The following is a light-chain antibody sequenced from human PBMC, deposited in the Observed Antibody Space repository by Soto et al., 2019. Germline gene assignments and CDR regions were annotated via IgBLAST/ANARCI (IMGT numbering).Light chain of an antibody. CDR2: GAS. J-gene: IGKJ4*01. V-gene: IGKV1-27*01. CDR3: QKYDTAPLT. Sequence: DIQVTQSPSSLSASLGDRVSITCRASRDISNYLAWYQQKPGQVPRLLISGASTLHSGVPSRFSDSGSGTDFTLTITSLQPEDIATYFCQKYDTAPLTFGGGTKVEI. CDR1: RDISNY.